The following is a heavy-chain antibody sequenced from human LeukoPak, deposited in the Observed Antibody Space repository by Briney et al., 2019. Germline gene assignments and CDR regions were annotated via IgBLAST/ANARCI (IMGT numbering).Heavy chain of an antibody. CDR3: AKVRLRFLRTPTDAFDI. CDR1: GFTFHSYA. D-gene: IGHD3-3*01. Sequence: PGGPLRLSCAASGFTFHSYAMSWVRQAPGKGVEGVSLISGSGSSTYYADSVKGSFTISRDNSKNTLYLQINSLSAEDTAVYYCAKVRLRFLRTPTDAFDIWGQGTMVTVSS. J-gene: IGHJ3*02. CDR2: ISGSGSST. V-gene: IGHV3-23*01.